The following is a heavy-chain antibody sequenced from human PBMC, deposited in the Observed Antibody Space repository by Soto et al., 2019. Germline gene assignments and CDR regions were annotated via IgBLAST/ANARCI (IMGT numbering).Heavy chain of an antibody. Sequence: QVQLVQSGAEVKKPGSSVRVSCRASGVTVNTFAVSWVRQAPGQGLEWMGGIIPVLGPAFYAQKFQGKVTITADKSTSTAFLEVANLTSDDTAVYYCARAAKRYFDYWGRGTLVTVSS. CDR1: GVTVNTFA. V-gene: IGHV1-69*06. CDR2: IIPVLGPA. J-gene: IGHJ4*02. CDR3: ARAAKRYFDY.